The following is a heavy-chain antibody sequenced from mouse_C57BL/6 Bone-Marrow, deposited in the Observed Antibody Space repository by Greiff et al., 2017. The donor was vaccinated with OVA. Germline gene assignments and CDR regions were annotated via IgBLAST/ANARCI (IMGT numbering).Heavy chain of an antibody. Sequence: QVQLKQSGAELVRPGASVKLSCKASGYTFTDYYINWVKQRPGQGLEWIARIYPGSGNPYYNEKFKGKATLTAEKSSSTAYMQLSSLTSEDSAVYFCAKITTVVAGGYWYFDVWGTGTTVTVSS. CDR3: AKITTVVAGGYWYFDV. CDR1: GYTFTDYY. CDR2: IYPGSGNP. J-gene: IGHJ1*03. D-gene: IGHD1-1*01. V-gene: IGHV1-76*01.